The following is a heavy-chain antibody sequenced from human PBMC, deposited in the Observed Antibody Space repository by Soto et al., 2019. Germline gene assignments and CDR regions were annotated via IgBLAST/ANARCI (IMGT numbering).Heavy chain of an antibody. CDR3: AKGGIAVAGIWYYYYGMDV. CDR2: ISYDGSNK. D-gene: IGHD6-19*01. V-gene: IGHV3-30*18. CDR1: GFTFSSYG. Sequence: QVQLVESGGGVVQPGRSLRLSCAASGFTFSSYGMHWVRQAPGKGLEWVAVISYDGSNKYYADSVKGRFTISRDNSKNTLYLQMNSLRAEDTAVYYCAKGGIAVAGIWYYYYGMDVWGQGTTVTVSS. J-gene: IGHJ6*02.